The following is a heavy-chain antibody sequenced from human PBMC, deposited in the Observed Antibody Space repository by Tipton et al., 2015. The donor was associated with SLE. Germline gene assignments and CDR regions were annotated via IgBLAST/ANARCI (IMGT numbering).Heavy chain of an antibody. D-gene: IGHD3-3*01. Sequence: SLRLSCAASGFTFSSYAMHWVRQAPGKGLEWVAVISYDGSNKYYADSVKGRFTISRDNSKNTLYLQMNSLRAEDTAVYYCARAAIFGAYYYYMDVWGKGTTVTVSS. CDR2: ISYDGSNK. CDR3: ARAAIFGAYYYYMDV. CDR1: GFTFSSYA. V-gene: IGHV3-30*04. J-gene: IGHJ6*03.